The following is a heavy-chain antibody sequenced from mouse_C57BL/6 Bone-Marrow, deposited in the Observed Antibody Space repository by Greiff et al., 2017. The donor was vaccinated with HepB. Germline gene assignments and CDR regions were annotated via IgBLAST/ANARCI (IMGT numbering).Heavy chain of an antibody. CDR2: IWRGGST. Sequence: VQLQQSGPGLVQPSQSLSITCTVSGFSLTSYGVHWVRQSPGKGLEWLGVIWRGGSTDYNAAFMSRLSITKDNSKSQVFFKMNSLQADDTAIYYCAKPRYYGYDWFAYWGQGTLVTVSA. CDR1: GFSLTSYG. CDR3: AKPRYYGYDWFAY. D-gene: IGHD2-2*01. V-gene: IGHV2-5*01. J-gene: IGHJ3*01.